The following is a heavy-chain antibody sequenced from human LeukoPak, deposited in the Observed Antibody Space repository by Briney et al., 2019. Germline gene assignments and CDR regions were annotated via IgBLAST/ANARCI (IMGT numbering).Heavy chain of an antibody. CDR1: GGSIDIYY. V-gene: IGHV4-59*07. CDR3: ARGRTSGGYPHFDS. J-gene: IGHJ4*02. CDR2: IFYYAST. D-gene: IGHD6-19*01. Sequence: PSDPLSLTCIVSGGSIDIYYWPWLRQPPGEGLEWFTYIFYYASTNFNPSLKSRATITVDTSKNQFSLNLRSVTAADMAVYYCARGRTSGGYPHFDSWGQGIQVTVSS.